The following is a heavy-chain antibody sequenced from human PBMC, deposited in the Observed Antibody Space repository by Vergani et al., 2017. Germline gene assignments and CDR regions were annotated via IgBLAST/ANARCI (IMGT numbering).Heavy chain of an antibody. Sequence: EVQLVESGGGLVQPGGSLILSCAASGFTFSSYWMHWVRQAPGKGLVWVSSINSDGSSTSYADSVKGRFTISRNNAKNTLYLQMNSLRAEDTAVYYFARGWSYSNWYFDLWGRGTLVTVSS. D-gene: IGHD1-26*01. CDR1: GFTFSSYW. J-gene: IGHJ2*01. CDR2: INSDGSST. V-gene: IGHV3-74*01. CDR3: ARGWSYSNWYFDL.